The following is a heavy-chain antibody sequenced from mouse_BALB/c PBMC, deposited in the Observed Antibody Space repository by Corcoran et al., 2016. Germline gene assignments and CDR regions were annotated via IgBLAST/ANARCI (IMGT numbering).Heavy chain of an antibody. V-gene: IGHV9-3-1*01. D-gene: IGHD2-1*01. CDR1: GYTFTNYG. J-gene: IGHJ1*01. CDR3: ASGNYFDV. CDR2: INTYTGEP. Sequence: QIQLVQSGPELKKPGETVKISCKASGYTFTNYGMNWVKPAPGKGLKWMGWINTYTGEPTYADYFKGRFAFSLETSASTAYMQINNLKNEDTATYFCASGNYFDVWGAGTTVTVSS.